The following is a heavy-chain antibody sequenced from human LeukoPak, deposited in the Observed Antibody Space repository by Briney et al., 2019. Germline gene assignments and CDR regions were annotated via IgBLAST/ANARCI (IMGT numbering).Heavy chain of an antibody. CDR3: AKGIRHVDTAMVTTLYYYYYMDV. V-gene: IGHV3-23*01. D-gene: IGHD5-18*01. Sequence: PGGSLRLSCAASGFTFSSYAMSWVRQAPGKGLEWVSAISGSGGSTYYADSVKGRFTISRDNSKNTLYLQMNSLRAEDTAVYYCAKGIRHVDTAMVTTLYYYYYMDVWGKGTTVTVSS. CDR1: GFTFSSYA. CDR2: ISGSGGST. J-gene: IGHJ6*03.